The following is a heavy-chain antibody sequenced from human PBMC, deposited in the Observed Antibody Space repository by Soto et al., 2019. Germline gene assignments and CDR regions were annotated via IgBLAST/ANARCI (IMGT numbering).Heavy chain of an antibody. V-gene: IGHV1-18*01. J-gene: IGHJ4*02. CDR3: ARIGVSSRHETPDFDS. CDR1: GYTFNFYG. CDR2: ISGFNGNT. D-gene: IGHD3-16*01. Sequence: ASVKVSCKASGYTFNFYGITWVRQAPGQGLEWMGWISGFNGNTNYAADLQGRVTMTTDTSTSTAYMELRGLGSDDTAVYYCARIGVSSRHETPDFDSWGQGTLVTAPQ.